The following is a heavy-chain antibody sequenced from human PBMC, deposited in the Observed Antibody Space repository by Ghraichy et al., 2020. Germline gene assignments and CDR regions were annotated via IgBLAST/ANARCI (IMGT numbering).Heavy chain of an antibody. CDR1: GFTFSSYA. V-gene: IGHV3-23*01. CDR3: AKDHGSKWFRAFGY. J-gene: IGHJ4*02. D-gene: IGHD3-10*01. Sequence: GGSLRLSCAASGFTFSSYAMSWVRQAPGKGLEWVSAISENSGNTYYADSVKGRCTISRDNSENTLFLQMNGLRAEDTAVYYCAKDHGSKWFRAFGYWGQGALVTVSS. CDR2: ISENSGNT.